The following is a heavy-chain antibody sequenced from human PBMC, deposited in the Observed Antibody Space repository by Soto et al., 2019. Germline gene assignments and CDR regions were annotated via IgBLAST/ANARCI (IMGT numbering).Heavy chain of an antibody. CDR2: IHYSGTA. J-gene: IGHJ4*02. V-gene: IGHV4-59*01. CDR3: ARYNSYAIDY. CDR1: GTSISSYY. D-gene: IGHD2-8*01. Sequence: PSETLSLTCTVSGTSISSYYWSWIRQPPGKGLEWIANIHYSGTANYNPSLASRVTLSVDTSKNQFSLKMTSVTAADRAMYFCARYNSYAIDYWGRGTLVTVSS.